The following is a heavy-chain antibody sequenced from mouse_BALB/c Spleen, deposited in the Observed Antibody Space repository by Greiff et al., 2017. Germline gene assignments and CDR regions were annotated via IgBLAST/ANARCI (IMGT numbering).Heavy chain of an antibody. CDR1: GYSFTGYF. CDR2: INPYNGDT. D-gene: IGHD1-1*01. V-gene: IGHV1-20*02. CDR3: AREGTTVVDWYFDV. Sequence: EVQLQQSGPELVKPGASVKLSCKASGYSFTGYFMNWVMQSHGKSLEWIGRINPYNGDTFYNQKFKGKATLTVDKSSSTAHMELRSLASEDSAVYYCAREGTTVVDWYFDVWGAGTTVTVSS. J-gene: IGHJ1*01.